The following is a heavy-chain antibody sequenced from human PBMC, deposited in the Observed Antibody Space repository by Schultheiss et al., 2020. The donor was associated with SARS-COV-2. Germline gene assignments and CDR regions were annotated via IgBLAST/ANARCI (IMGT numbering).Heavy chain of an antibody. J-gene: IGHJ6*02. V-gene: IGHV3-23*01. D-gene: IGHD3-22*01. Sequence: GGSLRLSCAASGFTFSSYAMSWVRQAPGKGLEWVSAISGSGGSTYYADSVKGRFTISRDNSKNTLYLQMNSLRAEDTAVYYCAKRNYYDSSGYPDYYYGMDVWSQGTTVTVSS. CDR3: AKRNYYDSSGYPDYYYGMDV. CDR1: GFTFSSYA. CDR2: ISGSGGST.